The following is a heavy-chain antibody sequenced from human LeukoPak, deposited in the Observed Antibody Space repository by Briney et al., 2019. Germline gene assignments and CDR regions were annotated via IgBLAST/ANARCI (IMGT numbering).Heavy chain of an antibody. D-gene: IGHD3-10*01. CDR3: ARRHDYYYGSGSHNNWFDP. CDR2: INHSGST. Sequence: PSETLSLTCAVYGESFSGYYWSWVRQPPGKGLEWIGEINHSGSTNYNPSLKSRVTISVETSKNQFSLKLSSVTAADTAVYYCARRHDYYYGSGSHNNWFDPWGQGTLVTVSS. CDR1: GESFSGYY. J-gene: IGHJ5*02. V-gene: IGHV4-34*01.